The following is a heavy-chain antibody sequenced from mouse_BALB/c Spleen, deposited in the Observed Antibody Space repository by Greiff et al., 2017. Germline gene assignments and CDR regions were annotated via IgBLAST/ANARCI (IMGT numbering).Heavy chain of an antibody. CDR1: GYSFTGYY. D-gene: IGHD4-1*01. CDR2: ISCYNGAT. Sequence: LVKTGASVKISCKASGYSFTGYYMHWVKQSHGKSLEWIGYISCYNGATSYNQKFKGKAKLTAVTSTSTAYMELSSLTNEDSAVYYCTSLTGEFAYWGQGTLVTVSA. J-gene: IGHJ3*01. CDR3: TSLTGEFAY. V-gene: IGHV1S34*01.